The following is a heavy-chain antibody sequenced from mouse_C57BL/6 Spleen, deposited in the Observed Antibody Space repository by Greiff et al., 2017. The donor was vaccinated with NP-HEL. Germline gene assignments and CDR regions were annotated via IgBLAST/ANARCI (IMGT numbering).Heavy chain of an antibody. CDR1: GYSITSGYY. Sequence: ESGPGLVKPSQSLSLTCSVTGYSITSGYYWNWIRQFPGNKLEWMGYISYDGSNNYNPSLKNRISITRDTSKNQFFLKLNSVTTEDTATYYWAREGTGSWFAYWGQGTLVTVSA. CDR2: ISYDGSN. V-gene: IGHV3-6*01. D-gene: IGHD2-2*01. J-gene: IGHJ3*01. CDR3: AREGTGSWFAY.